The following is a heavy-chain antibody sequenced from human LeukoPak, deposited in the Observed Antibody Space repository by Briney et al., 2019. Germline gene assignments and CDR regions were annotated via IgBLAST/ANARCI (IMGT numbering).Heavy chain of an antibody. D-gene: IGHD6-6*01. Sequence: GGSLRLSCAASGCTFSSYDMSWVRQAPGKGLEWVSHISSSGGSTYYADSVKGRFTISRDTAKTSLYLQISSPREEKTAVYYCVRDHPCQGLEYEAFDIGGEGTMVTVSS. J-gene: IGHJ3*02. CDR2: ISSSGGST. CDR3: VRDHPCQGLEYEAFDI. V-gene: IGHV3-48*03. CDR1: GCTFSSYD.